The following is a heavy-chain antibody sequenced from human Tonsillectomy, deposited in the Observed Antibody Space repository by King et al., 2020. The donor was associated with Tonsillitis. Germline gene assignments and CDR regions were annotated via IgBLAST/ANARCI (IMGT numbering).Heavy chain of an antibody. D-gene: IGHD3-10*01. CDR1: GGSFSGYY. V-gene: IGHV4-34*01. CDR3: ARGVRGIWYI. J-gene: IGHJ3*02. CDR2: INHSGST. Sequence: VQLRQWGAGLLKPSETLSLTCAVYGGSFSGYYWSWIRQPPGKGLEWIGEINHSGSTNYNPSLKSRVTISVDTSKNQFSLKLSSVTAADTAVYYCARGVRGIWYIWGQGTMVTVSS.